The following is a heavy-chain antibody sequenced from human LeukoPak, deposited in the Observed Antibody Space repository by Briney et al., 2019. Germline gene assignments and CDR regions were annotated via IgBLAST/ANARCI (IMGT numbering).Heavy chain of an antibody. D-gene: IGHD6-13*01. CDR3: AAIAAAGDNFDY. J-gene: IGHJ4*02. CDR2: INPNSGGT. CDR1: GYTFTGYY. V-gene: IGHV1-2*06. Sequence: ASVKVSCKASGYTFTGYYMHWVRQAPGQGLEWMGRINPNSGGTNYAQKFQGRVTMTRDTSISTAYMELSRLRSDDTAVYYCAAIAAAGDNFDYWGQGTLSPSPQ.